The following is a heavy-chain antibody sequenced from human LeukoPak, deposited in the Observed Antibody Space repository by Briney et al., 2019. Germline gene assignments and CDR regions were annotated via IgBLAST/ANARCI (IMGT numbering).Heavy chain of an antibody. J-gene: IGHJ4*02. D-gene: IGHD6-19*01. Sequence: GGSLRLSCAASGFTFSSVWMGWVRQAPGKGLEWVATIKQDGSEKYSVDSVKGRFTISRDNAKNSLYLQMNSLRAEDTAVYFCARDTSSAWYGLIDYWGQGSLVTVSS. CDR2: IKQDGSEK. V-gene: IGHV3-7*01. CDR1: GFTFSSVW. CDR3: ARDTSSAWYGLIDY.